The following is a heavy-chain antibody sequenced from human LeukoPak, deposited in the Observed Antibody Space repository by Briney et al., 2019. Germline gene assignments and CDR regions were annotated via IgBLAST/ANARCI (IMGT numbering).Heavy chain of an antibody. CDR3: ARDKGYYDSSGYYFYY. V-gene: IGHV3-11*01. J-gene: IGHJ4*02. D-gene: IGHD3-22*01. CDR2: ISSSGSTI. Sequence: GGSLRLSCAASGFTFSDYYMSWIRQAPGKGLEWISYISSSGSTIYYADSVKGRFTISRDNAKNSLYLQMNSLRAEDTAVYYCARDKGYYDSSGYYFYYWGQGTLVTVSS. CDR1: GFTFSDYY.